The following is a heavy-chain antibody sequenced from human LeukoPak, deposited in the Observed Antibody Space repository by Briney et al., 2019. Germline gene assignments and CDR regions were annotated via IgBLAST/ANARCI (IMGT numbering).Heavy chain of an antibody. CDR1: GFTFSTYG. J-gene: IGHJ4*02. Sequence: GGSLRLSCAASGFTFSTYGMTWVRQAPGKGLEWVSTISNSGVITYYADSVEGRFTISRDNSKNTLYLQMNSLRAEDTAVYYCAKEGVVVAFFDYWGQGTLVTVSS. CDR3: AKEGVVVAFFDY. CDR2: ISNSGVIT. V-gene: IGHV3-23*01. D-gene: IGHD2-15*01.